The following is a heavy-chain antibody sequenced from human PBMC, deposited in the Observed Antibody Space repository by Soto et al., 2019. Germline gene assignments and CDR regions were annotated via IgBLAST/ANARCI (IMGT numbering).Heavy chain of an antibody. CDR3: ARDVTVGEPDYFDD. CDR2: IGADGTHK. V-gene: IGHV3-30*01. Sequence: QVRLVESGGGVVQPGRSLRLSCAASGFIIPCCAIHWIRQSPGKGLEWVAVIGADGTHKYYGDSVQGRFTISRDTSQNMVFLQMDSLTAGDTALYYCARDVTVGEPDYFDDWGQGTLVSVSS. D-gene: IGHD1-26*01. CDR1: GFIIPCCA. J-gene: IGHJ4*02.